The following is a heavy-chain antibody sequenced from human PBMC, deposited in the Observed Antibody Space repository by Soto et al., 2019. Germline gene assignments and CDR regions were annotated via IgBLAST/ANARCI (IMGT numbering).Heavy chain of an antibody. Sequence: QVQLVQSGDEVKKPGASVKVSCKASGYIFVNYGIAWVRQAPGQGLEWMGWISPYTGNTHSATKVQARLTMTTDTSTSTADMDLGSLTSDDTAVYYCVMVDNYVTPTPQDVWGQGTTVTVSS. CDR3: VMVDNYVTPTPQDV. D-gene: IGHD3-16*01. CDR2: ISPYTGNT. V-gene: IGHV1-18*01. CDR1: GYIFVNYG. J-gene: IGHJ6*02.